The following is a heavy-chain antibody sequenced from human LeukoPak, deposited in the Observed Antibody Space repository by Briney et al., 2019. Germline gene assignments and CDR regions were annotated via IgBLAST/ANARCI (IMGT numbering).Heavy chain of an antibody. V-gene: IGHV3-64D*06. CDR1: GFTFSSYA. J-gene: IGHJ4*02. D-gene: IGHD3-22*01. CDR2: ISSNVAGT. CDR3: VRSSAYADY. Sequence: PGGSLRLSCSASGFTFSSYAMHWVRQAPGQGLEYASTISSNVAGTHYADPVKGRFTISRDSSKNTLYLQMSSLRAEDTAVYYCVRSSAYADYWGEGTLVTVSS.